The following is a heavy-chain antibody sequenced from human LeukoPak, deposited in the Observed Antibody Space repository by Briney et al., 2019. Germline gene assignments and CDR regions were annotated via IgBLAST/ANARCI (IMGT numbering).Heavy chain of an antibody. Sequence: GGSLRLSCVASGFTFSSYAMSWVRQAPGKGLEWVSGISGSGVSTYYADSVKGRFTVSRDNSKNTLYLQMNSLRAEDTAVYYCAKDMRKGYCSGGSCAPNWFDPWGQGTLVTVSS. J-gene: IGHJ5*02. D-gene: IGHD2-15*01. V-gene: IGHV3-23*01. CDR2: ISGSGVST. CDR1: GFTFSSYA. CDR3: AKDMRKGYCSGGSCAPNWFDP.